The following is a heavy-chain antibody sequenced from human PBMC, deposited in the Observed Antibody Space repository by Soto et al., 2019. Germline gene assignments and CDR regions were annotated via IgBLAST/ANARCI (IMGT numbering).Heavy chain of an antibody. Sequence: ASVKVSCKASGYTFTTYDISWVRQAPGQGLEWMGWISAYNGNTNYAQRLQGRVTMTTDTSTSTAYMELRSLRSDDTAVYYCARDGGSPGDYYGMDVWGQGTTVTVSS. J-gene: IGHJ6*02. CDR1: GYTFTTYD. CDR2: ISAYNGNT. CDR3: ARDGGSPGDYYGMDV. V-gene: IGHV1-18*01.